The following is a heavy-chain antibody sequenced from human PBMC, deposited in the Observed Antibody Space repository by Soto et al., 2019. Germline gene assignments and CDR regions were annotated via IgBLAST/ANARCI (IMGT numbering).Heavy chain of an antibody. CDR1: GGTFSSYT. Sequence: SVKVSCKASGGTFSSYTISWVRQAPGQGLEWMGRIIPILGIANYAQKFQGRVTITADKSTSTAYMELSSLTSEDTAMYYCARTTGGNYFDSWGQGTLVTVSS. V-gene: IGHV1-69*02. CDR3: ARTTGGNYFDS. D-gene: IGHD1-1*01. CDR2: IIPILGIA. J-gene: IGHJ4*02.